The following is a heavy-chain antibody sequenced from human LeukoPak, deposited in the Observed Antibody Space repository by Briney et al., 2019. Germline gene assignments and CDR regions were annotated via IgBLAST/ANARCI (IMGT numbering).Heavy chain of an antibody. V-gene: IGHV1-46*01. J-gene: IGHJ4*02. Sequence: ASVKVSCKASGYTFTSYYMHWMRQAPGQGPEWMGIINPRGGSTDYAQKFQDRVTMTSDTSTSTVYMELNSLRSEDTAVYFCARVGVTAATADYWGQGTLVTVSS. CDR2: INPRGGST. CDR3: ARVGVTAATADY. D-gene: IGHD6-25*01. CDR1: GYTFTSYY.